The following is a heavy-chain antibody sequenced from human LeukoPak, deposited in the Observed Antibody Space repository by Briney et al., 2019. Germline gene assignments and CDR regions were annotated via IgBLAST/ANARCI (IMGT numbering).Heavy chain of an antibody. CDR2: ISSSGSTI. D-gene: IGHD5-12*01. CDR1: GFTFSDYY. CDR3: ARGPRDIVATNFDY. Sequence: GGSLRLSCAASGFTFSDYYMSWIRQAPGKGLEWVSYISSSGSTIYYADSVKGRFTISRDNSKNTLYLQMNSLRAEDAAVYYCARGPRDIVATNFDYWGQGTLVTVSS. J-gene: IGHJ4*02. V-gene: IGHV3-11*01.